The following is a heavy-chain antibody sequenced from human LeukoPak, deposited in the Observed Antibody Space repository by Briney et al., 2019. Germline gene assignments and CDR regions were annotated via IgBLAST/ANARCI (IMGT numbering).Heavy chain of an antibody. D-gene: IGHD3-22*01. CDR1: GFTFSGHA. V-gene: IGHV3-23*01. CDR2: ISGGGGSV. J-gene: IGHJ4*02. CDR3: AKDISRINVIVVAPGRGIDY. Sequence: GGSLRLSCAASGFTFSGHAMNWVCQAPGKGLEWVSGISGGGGSVYYADSVKGRFTISRDNSKSTLYLQMNSLRAEDTAVYYCAKDISRINVIVVAPGRGIDYWGQGTLVIVSS.